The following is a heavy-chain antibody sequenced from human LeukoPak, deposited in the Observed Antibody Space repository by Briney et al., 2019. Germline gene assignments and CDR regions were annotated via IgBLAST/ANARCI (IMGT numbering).Heavy chain of an antibody. D-gene: IGHD2-15*01. CDR1: GFTFSTYT. V-gene: IGHV3-21*01. Sequence: GGSLRLSCAASGFTFSTYTMTWVRQAPGKGLEWVSSISSSTSYIYYADSVKGRFTISRDNAKNSLYLQMNSLRAEDTAMYYCARDYSYGFHLWGQGTMVTVSS. CDR3: ARDYSYGFHL. J-gene: IGHJ3*01. CDR2: ISSSTSYI.